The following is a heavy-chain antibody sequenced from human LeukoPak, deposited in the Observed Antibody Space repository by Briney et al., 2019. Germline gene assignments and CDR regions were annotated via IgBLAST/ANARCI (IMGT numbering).Heavy chain of an antibody. Sequence: SETLSLTCTVSGCSTSTYDWSWIRQPPGKGLEWIGYIHYSGSTNQNPSLKSRVTISVDTSKTQFSLKLSSVTAADTAVYYCARVGSYAFDIWGQGTMVTVSS. CDR3: ARVGSYAFDI. CDR2: IHYSGST. CDR1: GCSTSTYD. V-gene: IGHV4-59*01. J-gene: IGHJ3*02.